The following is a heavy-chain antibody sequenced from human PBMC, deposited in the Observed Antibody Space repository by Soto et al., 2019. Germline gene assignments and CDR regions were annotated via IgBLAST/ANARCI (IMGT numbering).Heavy chain of an antibody. V-gene: IGHV3-11*06. J-gene: IGHJ6*02. CDR2: INPTGSYT. CDR1: GFTFSDHY. CDR3: ARGHHSMDV. Sequence: PGESLRLSCAASGFTFSDHYMSWIRQAPGKGLEWISYINPTGSYTHYADSVRGRFIISRDNADNSLYLQMNSLRAEDTALYYCARGHHSMDVWGQGATVTVSS.